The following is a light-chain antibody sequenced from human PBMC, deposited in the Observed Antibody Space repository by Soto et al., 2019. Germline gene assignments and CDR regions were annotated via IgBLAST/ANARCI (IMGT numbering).Light chain of an antibody. CDR3: QHFGGTTFT. CDR2: GAS. Sequence: GEGAPLSCRASQSVSSSYIAWYQQRPGQTPSLLIYGASTRATGIPDRFSGSGSGTHFTLTISRLEPGDFAVYYCQHFGGTTFTFGQGTRLEIK. CDR1: QSVSSSY. J-gene: IGKJ5*01. V-gene: IGKV3-20*01.